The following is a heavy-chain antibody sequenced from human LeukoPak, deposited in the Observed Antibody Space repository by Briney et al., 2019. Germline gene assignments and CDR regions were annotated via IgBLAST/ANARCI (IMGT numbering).Heavy chain of an antibody. J-gene: IGHJ4*02. V-gene: IGHV1-18*01. CDR1: GYTFTSYG. CDR2: ISAYNGNT. CDR3: ARDHLRRSAAGTPSY. D-gene: IGHD6-13*01. Sequence: GASVKVSCKASGYTFTSYGISWVRQAPGQGGEWMGWISAYNGNTNYAQKLQGRVTMTTDTSMSTAYMELRSLRSDDTAVYYCARDHLRRSAAGTPSYWGQGTLVTVSS.